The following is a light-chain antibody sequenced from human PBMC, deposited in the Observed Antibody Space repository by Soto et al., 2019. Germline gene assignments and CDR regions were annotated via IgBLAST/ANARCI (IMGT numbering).Light chain of an antibody. J-gene: IGLJ1*01. Sequence: QSALTQPASLSGSPGQSITISCTGTSSDVGGYNYVSWYQQHPGKAPKLMIYEVSNRPSGVSNRFSGSKSGNTASLTISGLQAEDEADYYCSSYTSSSSFVFGTGTTLTVL. CDR3: SSYTSSSSFV. CDR2: EVS. CDR1: SSDVGGYNY. V-gene: IGLV2-14*01.